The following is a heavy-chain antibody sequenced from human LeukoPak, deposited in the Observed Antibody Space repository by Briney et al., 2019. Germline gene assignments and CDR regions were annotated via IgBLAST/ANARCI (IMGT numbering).Heavy chain of an antibody. V-gene: IGHV4-4*02. Sequence: PSETLSLTCTVSPDSTTSNFWSWVIQPPGKGLEWIGEIHRSGSTNYNPSLQSRVTISIDRSKNQIALELSSVTAADTAVYYCAREIVGGFNPGAYWGQGTLVTVSS. CDR3: AREIVGGFNPGAY. CDR2: IHRSGST. CDR1: PDSTTSNF. J-gene: IGHJ4*02. D-gene: IGHD1-14*01.